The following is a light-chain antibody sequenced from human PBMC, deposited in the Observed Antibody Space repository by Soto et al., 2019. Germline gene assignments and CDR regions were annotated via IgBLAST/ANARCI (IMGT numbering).Light chain of an antibody. CDR2: AAS. Sequence: EIVLTQSPGTLSLSPGERATLSCRASQSVTSSYLAWYQQKPGQAPRLLIYAASSRATGIPVRFSGSGSGTEFTLTISSLQSEDFAVYYCQQYNNWPLTFGGGTKVDIK. V-gene: IGKV3D-15*01. CDR3: QQYNNWPLT. J-gene: IGKJ4*01. CDR1: QSVTSSY.